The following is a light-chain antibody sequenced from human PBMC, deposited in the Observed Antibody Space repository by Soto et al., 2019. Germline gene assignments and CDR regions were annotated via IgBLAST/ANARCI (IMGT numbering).Light chain of an antibody. CDR3: CSYAGSSTWV. V-gene: IGLV2-11*01. CDR2: DVT. CDR1: SRDVGSFNS. J-gene: IGLJ3*02. Sequence: QSALTQPRSVSGSPGQSLTLSCTGTSRDVGSFNSSSWYQQHPAKAPQLIIYDVTKRPSGVPDRFSGSKSGNTASLNISGLQADDESDYYCCSYAGSSTWVFGGGTKLTVL.